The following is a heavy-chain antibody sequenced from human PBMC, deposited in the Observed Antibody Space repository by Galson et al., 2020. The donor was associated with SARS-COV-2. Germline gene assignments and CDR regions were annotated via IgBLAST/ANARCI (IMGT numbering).Heavy chain of an antibody. J-gene: IGHJ4*02. Sequence: GGSLRLSCEVSGFIFNDYTMHWVRQAPGKGLEWVSLISWDGVSTYYADSVQGRFTVSRDNSKNSLHLQMNSLKSEDTALYYCARGGKLYDLLTGYLDHWGQGTQVTVSS. CDR3: ARGGKLYDLLTGYLDH. CDR2: ISWDGVST. V-gene: IGHV3-43*01. D-gene: IGHD3-9*01. CDR1: GFIFNDYT.